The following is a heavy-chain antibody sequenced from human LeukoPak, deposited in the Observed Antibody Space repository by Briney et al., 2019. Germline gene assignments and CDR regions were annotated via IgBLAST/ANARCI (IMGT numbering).Heavy chain of an antibody. CDR1: GYTFTGYY. D-gene: IGHD3-16*01. J-gene: IGHJ4*02. CDR2: INPNSGGT. Sequence: ASVKVSCTASGYTFTGYYMHWVRQAPGQGLEWMGWINPNSGGTNYAQKFQGRVTMTRDTSISTAYMELSRLRSDDTAVYYCARRSQAKEGGFDYWGQGTLVTVSS. V-gene: IGHV1-2*02. CDR3: ARRSQAKEGGFDY.